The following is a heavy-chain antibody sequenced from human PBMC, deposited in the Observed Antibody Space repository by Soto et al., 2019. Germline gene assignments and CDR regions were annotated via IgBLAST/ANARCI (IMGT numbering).Heavy chain of an antibody. V-gene: IGHV3-23*01. D-gene: IGHD1-26*01. J-gene: IGHJ4*02. CDR3: AKAEVYSGTRYYFDY. Sequence: GGSLRLSCAASGLTFSIYAMSWVRQAPGKGLEWVSAISGSGGSTYYADSVKGRFTISRDNSKNTLYLQMNSLRAEDTAVYYCAKAEVYSGTRYYFDYWGQGTLVTVSS. CDR1: GLTFSIYA. CDR2: ISGSGGST.